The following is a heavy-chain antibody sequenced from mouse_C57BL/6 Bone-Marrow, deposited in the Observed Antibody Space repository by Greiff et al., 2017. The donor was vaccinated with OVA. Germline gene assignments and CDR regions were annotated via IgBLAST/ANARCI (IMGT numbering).Heavy chain of an antibody. CDR2: IDPSDSYT. J-gene: IGHJ3*01. V-gene: IGHV1-50*01. Sequence: VQLQQPGAELVKPGASVKLSCKASGYTFTSYWMQWVKQRPGQGLKWIGEIDPSDSYTNYNQKFKGKATLTVDTSSSTAYMQLSSLTSEDSAVYYCARIGAGFAYWGQGTLVTVSA. CDR1: GYTFTSYW. CDR3: ARIGAGFAY.